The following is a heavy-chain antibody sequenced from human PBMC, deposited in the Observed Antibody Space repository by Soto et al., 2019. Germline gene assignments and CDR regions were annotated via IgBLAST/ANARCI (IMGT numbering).Heavy chain of an antibody. V-gene: IGHV3-23*01. CDR1: GFTFSSYA. D-gene: IGHD4-17*01. CDR2: ISGSGGST. CDR3: AKSFPGCDYYAYYYYYMDV. Sequence: GGSLRLSCAASGFTFSSYAMSWVRQAPGKGLEWVSAISGSGGSTYYADSVKGRFTISRDNSKNTLYLQMNSLRAEDTAVYYCAKSFPGCDYYAYYYYYMDVWGQGTTDTVSS. J-gene: IGHJ6*03.